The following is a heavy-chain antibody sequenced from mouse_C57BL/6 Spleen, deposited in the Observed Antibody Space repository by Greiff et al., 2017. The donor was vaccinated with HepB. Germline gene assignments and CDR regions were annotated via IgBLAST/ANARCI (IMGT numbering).Heavy chain of an antibody. CDR1: GYTFTGYW. CDR3: ASRGGLGTVYYFDY. J-gene: IGHJ2*01. D-gene: IGHD4-1*01. Sequence: QVQLKQSGAELMKPGASVKLSCKATGYTFTGYWIEWVKQRPGHGLEWIGEILPGSGSTNYNEKFKGKATFTADTSSNTAYMQLSSLTTEDSAIYYCASRGGLGTVYYFDYWGQGTTLTVSS. CDR2: ILPGSGST. V-gene: IGHV1-9*01.